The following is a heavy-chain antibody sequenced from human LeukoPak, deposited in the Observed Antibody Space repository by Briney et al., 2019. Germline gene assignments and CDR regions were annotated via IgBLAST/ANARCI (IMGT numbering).Heavy chain of an antibody. Sequence: ASVKVSCKASGYTFTSYYMHWVRQAPGQGLEWMGWISAYNGNTNYAQKLQGRVTMTTDTSTSTAYMELRSLRSDDTAVYYCARDPIAVAPPDYWGQGTLVTVSS. CDR1: GYTFTSYY. CDR3: ARDPIAVAPPDY. J-gene: IGHJ4*02. V-gene: IGHV1-18*04. CDR2: ISAYNGNT. D-gene: IGHD6-19*01.